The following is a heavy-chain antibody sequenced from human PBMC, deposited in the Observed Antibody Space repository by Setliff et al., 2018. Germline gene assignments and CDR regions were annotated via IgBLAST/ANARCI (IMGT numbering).Heavy chain of an antibody. D-gene: IGHD2-15*01. CDR3: ARPNCSGGDCYSSAFDV. V-gene: IGHV4-61*09. CDR2: IYTSWST. Sequence: PSETLSLTCTVSGDSISSRPFYWGWFRQPAGKELEWIGQIYTSWSTIYNPSLKSRVTILLDTSKNQFSLKLSSVTAADTALYYCARPNCSGGDCYSSAFDVWGQGTLVTVSS. J-gene: IGHJ4*02. CDR1: GDSISSRPFY.